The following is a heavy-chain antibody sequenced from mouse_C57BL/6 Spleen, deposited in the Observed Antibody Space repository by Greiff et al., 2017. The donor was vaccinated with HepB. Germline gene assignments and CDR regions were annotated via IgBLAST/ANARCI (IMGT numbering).Heavy chain of an antibody. D-gene: IGHD1-1*01. Sequence: VQLQQSGAELARPGASVKLSCKASGYTFTSYGISWVKQRTGQGLEWIGEIYPRSGNTYYNEKFKGKATLTADKSSSTAYMELRSLTSEDSAVYFCARRDGSSYNYAMDYWGQGTSVTVSS. J-gene: IGHJ4*01. V-gene: IGHV1-81*01. CDR2: IYPRSGNT. CDR1: GYTFTSYG. CDR3: ARRDGSSYNYAMDY.